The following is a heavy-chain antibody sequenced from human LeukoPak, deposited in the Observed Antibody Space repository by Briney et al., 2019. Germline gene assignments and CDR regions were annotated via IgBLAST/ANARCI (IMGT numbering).Heavy chain of an antibody. CDR3: ARQLKSGYSSFWFDP. J-gene: IGHJ5*02. Sequence: VASVKVSCKASGYTFTSYGISWVRQAPGQGLEWKGWISAYNGNTNYAQKLQGRVTMTTDTSTSTAYMELRSLRSDDTAVYYCARQLKSGYSSFWFDPWGQGTLVTVSS. CDR1: GYTFTSYG. CDR2: ISAYNGNT. V-gene: IGHV1-18*01. D-gene: IGHD6-13*01.